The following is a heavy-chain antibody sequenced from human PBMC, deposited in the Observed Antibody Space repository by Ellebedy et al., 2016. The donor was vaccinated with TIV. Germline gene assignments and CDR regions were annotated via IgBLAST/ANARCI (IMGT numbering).Heavy chain of an antibody. CDR1: GFTFSTYA. CDR2: IGASGDGT. Sequence: GGSLRLXXAASGFTFSTYAMTWVRQAPGKGLEWVSTIGASGDGTFYADSVKGRFTISRDNSKNTLFLQMNSLRAEDTAVYYCAKHFGGRGYWYFDLWGRGTLVTVSS. CDR3: AKHFGGRGYWYFDL. D-gene: IGHD3-16*01. V-gene: IGHV3-23*01. J-gene: IGHJ2*01.